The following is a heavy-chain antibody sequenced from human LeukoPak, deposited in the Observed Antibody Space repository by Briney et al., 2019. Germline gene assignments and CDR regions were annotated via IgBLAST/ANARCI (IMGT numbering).Heavy chain of an antibody. J-gene: IGHJ4*02. V-gene: IGHV1-69*13. CDR2: IIPIFGTA. Sequence: ASVKVSCKASGGTFSSYAISWVRQAPGQGLEWMGGIIPIFGTANYAQKFQGRVTITADESTSTAYMELRSLRSDDTAVYYCARDPPTAMDFDYWGQGTLVTVSS. CDR3: ARDPPTAMDFDY. D-gene: IGHD5-18*01. CDR1: GGTFSSYA.